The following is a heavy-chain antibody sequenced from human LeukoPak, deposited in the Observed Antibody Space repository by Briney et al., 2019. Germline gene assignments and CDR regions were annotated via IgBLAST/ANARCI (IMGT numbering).Heavy chain of an antibody. CDR2: IYYSGST. Sequence: PSETLSLTCTVSGGSISSGDYYWSWIRQPPGKGLEWIGYIYYSGSTYYNPSLKSRVTISVDTSKNQFSLKLSSVTAADTAVYYCARDENSSGWFDPWGQGTLVIVSS. CDR1: GGSISSGDYY. CDR3: ARDENSSGWFDP. J-gene: IGHJ5*02. V-gene: IGHV4-30-4*01. D-gene: IGHD6-6*01.